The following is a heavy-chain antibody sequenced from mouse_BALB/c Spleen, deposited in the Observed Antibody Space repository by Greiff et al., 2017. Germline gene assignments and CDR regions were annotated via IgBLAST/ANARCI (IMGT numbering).Heavy chain of an antibody. D-gene: IGHD1-1*01. Sequence: EVQVVESGPSLVKPSQTLSLTCSVTGDSITSGYWNWIRKFPGNKLEYMGYISYSGSTYYNPSLKSRISITRDTSKNQYYLQLNSVTTEDTATYYCARLYYGSSYGYFDVWGAGTTVTVSS. V-gene: IGHV3-8*02. CDR2: ISYSGST. CDR1: GDSITSGY. CDR3: ARLYYGSSYGYFDV. J-gene: IGHJ1*01.